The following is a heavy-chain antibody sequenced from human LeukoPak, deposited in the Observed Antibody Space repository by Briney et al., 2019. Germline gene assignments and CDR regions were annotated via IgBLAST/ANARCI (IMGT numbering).Heavy chain of an antibody. CDR2: ISGSGGST. D-gene: IGHD3-22*01. CDR1: GFTFSSYA. V-gene: IGHV3-23*01. J-gene: IGHJ4*02. CDR3: AKDSDYYDSSGYYYPAVDY. Sequence: GGSLRLSCGASGFTFSSYAMSWVRQAPGKGLEWVSAISGSGGSTYYADSVKGRFTISRDNSKNTLYLQMNSLRAEDTAVYYCAKDSDYYDSSGYYYPAVDYWGQGTLVTVSS.